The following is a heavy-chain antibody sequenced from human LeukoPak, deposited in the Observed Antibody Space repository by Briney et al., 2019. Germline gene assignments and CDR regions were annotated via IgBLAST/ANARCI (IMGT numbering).Heavy chain of an antibody. CDR1: GGSISSSSYY. Sequence: SETLSLTCTVSGGSISSSSYYWGWIRQPPGKGLKWIGSIYYSGSTYYNPSLKSRVTISVDTSKNQFSLKLSSVTAADTAVYYCARHASIGRYYYGSGSYPYFDYWGQGTLVTVSS. J-gene: IGHJ4*02. D-gene: IGHD3-10*01. CDR2: IYYSGST. V-gene: IGHV4-39*01. CDR3: ARHASIGRYYYGSGSYPYFDY.